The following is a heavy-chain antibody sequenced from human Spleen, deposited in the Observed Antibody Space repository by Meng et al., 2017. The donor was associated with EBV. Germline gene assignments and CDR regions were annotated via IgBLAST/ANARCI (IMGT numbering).Heavy chain of an antibody. J-gene: IGHJ4*02. CDR1: GGSFSDYY. D-gene: IGHD2/OR15-2a*01. V-gene: IGHV4-34*02. CDR2: INHSGIT. CDR3: ASNIKVPRY. Sequence: QVHLQQWGAGLLKPSETLSLTCAVYGGSFSDYYWTWIRQPPGMGLEWIGEINHSGITSYNPSLRSRVTISVDTSKNQFSLKLTSVTAADTAVYYCASNIKVPRYWGQGTLVTVFS.